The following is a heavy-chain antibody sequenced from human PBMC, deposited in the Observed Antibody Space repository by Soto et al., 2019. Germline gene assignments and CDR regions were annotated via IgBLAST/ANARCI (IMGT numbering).Heavy chain of an antibody. CDR1: GFTFSSYS. Sequence: EVQLVESGGGLVKPGGSLRLSCAASGFTFSSYSMNWVRQAPGKGLEWVSSISSSSSYIYYADSVKGRFSICRDNAKTSLYLQMNSLSAEDTAVYYCARVTPLIWYFDLWGRGTLVTVSS. V-gene: IGHV3-21*01. J-gene: IGHJ2*01. CDR2: ISSSSSYI. D-gene: IGHD2-8*01. CDR3: ARVTPLIWYFDL.